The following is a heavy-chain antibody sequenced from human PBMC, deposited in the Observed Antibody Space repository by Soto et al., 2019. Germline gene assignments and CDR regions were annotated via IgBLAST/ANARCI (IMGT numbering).Heavy chain of an antibody. CDR2: MNPNSGNT. Sequence: ASVKVSCKASGYTFTSYDINWVRQATGQGLEWMGWMNPNSGNTGYAQKFQGRVTMTRNTSISTAYMELSSLRSEDTAVYYCAIVHPAIIRLHYYYYYGMDVWGQGTTVTVSS. D-gene: IGHD5-12*01. CDR3: AIVHPAIIRLHYYYYYGMDV. CDR1: GYTFTSYD. J-gene: IGHJ6*02. V-gene: IGHV1-8*01.